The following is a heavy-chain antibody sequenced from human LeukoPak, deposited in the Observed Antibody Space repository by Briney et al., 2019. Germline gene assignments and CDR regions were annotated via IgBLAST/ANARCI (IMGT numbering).Heavy chain of an antibody. CDR2: IYHNGNT. CDR3: ARQSSSVAIFFDY. V-gene: IGHV4-39*01. Sequence: PSETLSLTCTVSGGSITSGTFYWGWIRQPPGKGLEWIGNIYHNGNTYYNPSLKSRVTISVDTSKNQFSLNLSSVTAADTAMYYCARQSSSVAIFFDYWGQGTLVTVSS. J-gene: IGHJ4*02. D-gene: IGHD5-12*01. CDR1: GGSITSGTFY.